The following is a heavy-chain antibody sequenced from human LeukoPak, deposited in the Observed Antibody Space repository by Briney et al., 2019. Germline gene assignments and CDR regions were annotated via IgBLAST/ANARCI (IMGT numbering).Heavy chain of an antibody. V-gene: IGHV3-9*01. CDR2: ISWSSGSI. J-gene: IGHJ4*02. CDR3: AKGVSYYDFWSGYRD. D-gene: IGHD3-3*01. Sequence: GGSLRLSCAASGFTFDDYAMPWVRQAPGKGLEWASGISWSSGSIGYADSVKGRFTISRDNAKNSLCLQMNSLRAEDTALYYCAKGVSYYDFWSGYRDWGQGTLVTVSS. CDR1: GFTFDDYA.